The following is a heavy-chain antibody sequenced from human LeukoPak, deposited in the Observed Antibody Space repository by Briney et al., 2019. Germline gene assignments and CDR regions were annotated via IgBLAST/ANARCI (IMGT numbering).Heavy chain of an antibody. CDR3: AKDRVAAAGSAIGGN. J-gene: IGHJ4*02. CDR2: ISGSGGST. V-gene: IGHV3-23*01. D-gene: IGHD6-13*01. CDR1: GFTFSSYA. Sequence: PGGSLRLSCAASGFTFSSYAMSWVRQAPGKGLEWVSAISGSGGSTYYADSVKGRFTISRDNSKNTLYLQMNSLRAEDTAGYYCAKDRVAAAGSAIGGNWGQGTLVTVSS.